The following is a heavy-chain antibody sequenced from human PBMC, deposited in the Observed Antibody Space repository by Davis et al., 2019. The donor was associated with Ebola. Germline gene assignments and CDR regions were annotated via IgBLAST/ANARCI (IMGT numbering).Heavy chain of an antibody. V-gene: IGHV3-53*01. D-gene: IGHD3-10*01. CDR2: IYSGGST. CDR1: GFTVSSNY. CDR3: AREVTMVRGMDV. Sequence: GGSLRLSCAASGFTVSSNYMSWVRQAPGKGLERVSVIYSGGSTYYADSVKGRFTISRDNSKNTLYLQMNSLRAEDTAVYYCAREVTMVRGMDVWGQGTTVTVSS. J-gene: IGHJ6*02.